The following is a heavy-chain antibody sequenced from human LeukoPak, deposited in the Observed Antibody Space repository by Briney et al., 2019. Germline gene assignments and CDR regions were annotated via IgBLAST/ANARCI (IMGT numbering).Heavy chain of an antibody. Sequence: GGSLRLSCAASGFIFTSNRMNWVRQAPGKGLEWVANIKHDGSEQIYVDSVKGRFTISRDNAKDSVNLQMNSLRAEDTAVYYCTRGLGEHGGVSDRWGQGTLVIVS. V-gene: IGHV3-7*01. CDR1: GFIFTSNR. J-gene: IGHJ5*02. CDR2: IKHDGSEQ. CDR3: TRGLGEHGGVSDR. D-gene: IGHD3-16*01.